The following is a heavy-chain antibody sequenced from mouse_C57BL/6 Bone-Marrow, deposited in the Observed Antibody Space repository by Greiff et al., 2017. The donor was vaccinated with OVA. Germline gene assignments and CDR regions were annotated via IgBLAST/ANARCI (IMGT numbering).Heavy chain of an antibody. Sequence: VQLQQSGAELVRPGASVTLSCKASGYTFTDYEMHWVKQTPVHGLEWIGAIDPETGGTAYNQKFKGKAILTADKSSSTAYMELRSLTSEDSAVYYCARGRGITTRYFDVWGTGTTVTVSS. CDR2: IDPETGGT. V-gene: IGHV1-15*01. J-gene: IGHJ1*03. D-gene: IGHD1-1*01. CDR1: GYTFTDYE. CDR3: ARGRGITTRYFDV.